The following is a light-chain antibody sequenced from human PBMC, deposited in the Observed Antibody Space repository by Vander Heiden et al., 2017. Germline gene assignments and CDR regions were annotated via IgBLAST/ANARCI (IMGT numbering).Light chain of an antibody. CDR3: QSADSSGTYPV. V-gene: IGLV3-25*03. CDR2: KDS. J-gene: IGLJ3*02. Sequence: SYELTQPPSVSGSPGQTARITCSGDALPKQYAYWYQQKPGQAPVLVIYKDSERPSGIPERFSGTSSGTTVTLTISGVQAEDEADYYCQSADSSGTYPVFGGGTKLTVL. CDR1: ALPKQY.